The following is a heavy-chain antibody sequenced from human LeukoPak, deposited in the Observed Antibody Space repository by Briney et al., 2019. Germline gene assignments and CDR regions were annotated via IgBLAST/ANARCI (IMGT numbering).Heavy chain of an antibody. CDR1: GFTFSSYG. V-gene: IGHV3-33*01. J-gene: IGHJ4*02. CDR3: AREGRYCSSTSCYAFDY. CDR2: IWYDGSNK. D-gene: IGHD2-2*01. Sequence: GGSLRLSCAASGFTFSSYGMHWVRQAPGKGLEWVAVIWYDGSNKYYADSVKGRFTISRDNSKNTLYLQMNSLRAEDTAVYYCAREGRYCSSTSCYAFDYWGQGTLVTVSS.